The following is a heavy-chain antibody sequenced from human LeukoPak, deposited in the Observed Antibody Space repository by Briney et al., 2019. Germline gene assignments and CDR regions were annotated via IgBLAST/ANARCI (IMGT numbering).Heavy chain of an antibody. D-gene: IGHD5-18*01. J-gene: IGHJ3*02. CDR1: GFTFSSYS. CDR3: ARGQLKMDTDAFDI. V-gene: IGHV3-48*04. CDR2: ISGSGRTI. Sequence: GGSLRLSCAASGFTFSSYSMNWVRQAPGKGLEWASYISGSGRTIYYADSVKGRFTISRDNAKNSLYLQMNSLRIEDTAVYYCARGQLKMDTDAFDIWGQGTVVTVSS.